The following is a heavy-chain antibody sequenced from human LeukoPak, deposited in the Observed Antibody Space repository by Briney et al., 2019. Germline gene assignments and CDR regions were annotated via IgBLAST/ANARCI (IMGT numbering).Heavy chain of an antibody. Sequence: GGSLRLSCAASEFTFSSYSMNWVRQAPGKGLEWASSISSSSSYIYYADSVKGRFTISRDNAKNSLYLQMNSLRAEDTAVYYCARPLTVTTQPIDYWGQGTLVTVSS. CDR3: ARPLTVTTQPIDY. CDR1: EFTFSSYS. V-gene: IGHV3-21*01. J-gene: IGHJ4*02. D-gene: IGHD4-11*01. CDR2: ISSSSSYI.